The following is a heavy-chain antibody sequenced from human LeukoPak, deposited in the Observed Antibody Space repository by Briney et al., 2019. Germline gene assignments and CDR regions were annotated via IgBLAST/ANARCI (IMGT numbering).Heavy chain of an antibody. V-gene: IGHV4-39*07. CDR3: AEVTGPDAFDI. CDR1: GGYISSTSYY. J-gene: IGHJ3*02. D-gene: IGHD1-20*01. CDR2: IYNRGST. Sequence: SETLSLTCTVSGGYISSTSYYWGWIRQPPGKGLEWIGIIYNRGSTDYNPSLKSRVTISVDTSKNQFSLKLSSVTAADTAVYYCAEVTGPDAFDIWGQGTMVTVSS.